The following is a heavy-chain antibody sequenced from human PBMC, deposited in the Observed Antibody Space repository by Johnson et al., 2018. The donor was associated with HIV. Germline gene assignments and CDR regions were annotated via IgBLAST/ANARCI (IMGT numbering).Heavy chain of an antibody. V-gene: IGHV3-53*01. D-gene: IGHD6-19*01. CDR2: IYSGGST. J-gene: IGHJ3*02. Sequence: VQLVESGGELVQPGGSLRLSCAASVFTVSSNYMSWVRQAPGKGLEWVSVIYSGGSTYYADSVKGRFTISRDNSKNTLYLQMNSLRAEDTAVYYCAKSDYPGIAVAGSAYDDAFDIWGQGTMVTVSS. CDR1: VFTVSSNY. CDR3: AKSDYPGIAVAGSAYDDAFDI.